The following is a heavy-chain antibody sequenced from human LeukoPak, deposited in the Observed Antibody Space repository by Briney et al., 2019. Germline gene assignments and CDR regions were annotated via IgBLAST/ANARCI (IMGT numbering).Heavy chain of an antibody. CDR3: AKDAWVTGAPYYFDY. V-gene: IGHV3-23*01. D-gene: IGHD5-18*01. CDR1: GFTFSSYA. CDR2: ISGSGGST. J-gene: IGHJ4*02. Sequence: GGSLRLSCAAPGFTFSSYAMSWVRQAPGKGLEWVSAISGSGGSTYYADSVKGRFTISRDNSKNTLYLQMNSLRAEDTAVYYCAKDAWVTGAPYYFDYWGQGTLVTVSS.